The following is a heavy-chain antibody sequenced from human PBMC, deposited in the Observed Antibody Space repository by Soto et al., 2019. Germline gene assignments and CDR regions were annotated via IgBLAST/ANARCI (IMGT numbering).Heavy chain of an antibody. V-gene: IGHV3-66*01. CDR2: LYSDDTT. Sequence: GVSLRLSCAVSGFTVSGMYMTWVRQAPGKGLEWMSLLYSDDTTYYTDSVKGRFTISRDYSKNILFLQMNSLRVEDTDMYYCARVDTLPASVDYWGHGTLVTVSS. CDR1: GFTVSGMY. D-gene: IGHD2-2*01. J-gene: IGHJ4*01. CDR3: ARVDTLPASVDY.